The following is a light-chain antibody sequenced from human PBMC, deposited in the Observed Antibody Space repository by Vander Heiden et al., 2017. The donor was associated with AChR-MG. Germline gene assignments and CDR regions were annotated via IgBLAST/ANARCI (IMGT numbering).Light chain of an antibody. CDR1: EDTRND. J-gene: IGKJ1*01. CDR3: LQYFSYPRT. CDR2: GAS. V-gene: IGKV1-17*01. Sequence: DTQMTHSPSSLSVSVGDRVTLTCRASEDTRNDLGWKQQKPEKAPKRLIDGASKLQSGVPSRCSGSGSGTEFTLTISSLQPEDFATYRCLQYFSYPRTFGQGTKVEIK.